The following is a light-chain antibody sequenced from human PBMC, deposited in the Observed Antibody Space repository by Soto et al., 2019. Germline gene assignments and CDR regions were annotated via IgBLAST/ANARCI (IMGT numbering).Light chain of an antibody. Sequence: DIQITQSPSSLSASVGDRVTITCRASQSITTYLNWYRQKPGKAPKLLIYAASSLQSGVPSRFSGSGSETEFTLSISSLQPEAFATYFCQQIYSAPLTLGGGTKVDIK. CDR3: QQIYSAPLT. V-gene: IGKV1-39*01. CDR2: AAS. CDR1: QSITTY. J-gene: IGKJ4*01.